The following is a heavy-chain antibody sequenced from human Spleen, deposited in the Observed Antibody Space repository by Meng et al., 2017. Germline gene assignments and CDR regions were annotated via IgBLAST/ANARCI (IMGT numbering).Heavy chain of an antibody. D-gene: IGHD3-10*01. CDR1: GGSFSGYY. V-gene: IGHV4-34*01. Sequence: VQLQQWGAGLLKPSETLSLTCAVYGGSFSGYYWSWIRQPPGKGLEWIGEINHSGSTNYNPSLKSRVTISVDTSKNQFSLKLSSVTAADTAVYYCAREVPRITMLNWFDPWGQGTLVTVSS. J-gene: IGHJ5*02. CDR3: AREVPRITMLNWFDP. CDR2: INHSGST.